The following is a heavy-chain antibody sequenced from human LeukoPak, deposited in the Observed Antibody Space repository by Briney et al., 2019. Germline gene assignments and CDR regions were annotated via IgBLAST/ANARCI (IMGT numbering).Heavy chain of an antibody. J-gene: IGHJ4*02. CDR1: GDSVSSNTAA. D-gene: IGHD5-18*01. Sequence: SQTLSLTCAISGDSVSSNTAAWNWIRQAPSRGLEGLGRTYYRSKWYNDYALSVKSRITINPDTSKNQFSLQLISVAPEDTAVYYCANERGYNYGYSFDYWGQGTLVTVSS. CDR3: ANERGYNYGYSFDY. CDR2: TYYRSKWYN. V-gene: IGHV6-1*01.